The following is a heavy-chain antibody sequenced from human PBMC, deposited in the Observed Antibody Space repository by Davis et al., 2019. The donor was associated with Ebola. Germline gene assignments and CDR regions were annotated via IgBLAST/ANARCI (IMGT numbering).Heavy chain of an antibody. Sequence: GESLKISCEASGFTFNNAWMSWVRQAPGKGLEWIAYIGPSGNSFYCADSVKGRFTISRDNAKNSLYLQMNSLRAEDTAVYYCAREAPNCGGDCLDYWGQGTLVTVSS. CDR1: GFTFNNAW. V-gene: IGHV3-11*04. CDR2: IGPSGNSF. D-gene: IGHD2-21*01. CDR3: AREAPNCGGDCLDY. J-gene: IGHJ4*02.